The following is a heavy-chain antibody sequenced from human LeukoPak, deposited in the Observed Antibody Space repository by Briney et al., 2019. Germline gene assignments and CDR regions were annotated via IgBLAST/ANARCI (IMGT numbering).Heavy chain of an antibody. CDR3: AKGPGSYQLLLNWFDP. CDR2: ISGSGGSS. Sequence: GGSLRLSCAASGFTFSSYAMSWVRQAPGKGLEWVSAISGSGGSSYYADSVRGRFTISRDNSKNTLYLQMNSLRAEDTAVYYCAKGPGSYQLLLNWFDPWGQGTLVTVSS. J-gene: IGHJ5*02. CDR1: GFTFSSYA. V-gene: IGHV3-23*01. D-gene: IGHD2-2*01.